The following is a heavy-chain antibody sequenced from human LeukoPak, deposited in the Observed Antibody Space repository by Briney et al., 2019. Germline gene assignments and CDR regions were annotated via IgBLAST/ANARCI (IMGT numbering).Heavy chain of an antibody. Sequence: PGGSLRLSCTASGFTFGDYAMSWFRQAPGKGLEWVGFIRSKAYGGSTEYAASVKGRFTISRDDSKSIAYLQMNSLKTEDTAVYYCTRDRRAAAGGYDSSGYPISHFDYWGQGTLVTVSS. D-gene: IGHD3-22*01. V-gene: IGHV3-49*03. CDR1: GFTFGDYA. CDR3: TRDRRAAAGGYDSSGYPISHFDY. CDR2: IRSKAYGGST. J-gene: IGHJ4*02.